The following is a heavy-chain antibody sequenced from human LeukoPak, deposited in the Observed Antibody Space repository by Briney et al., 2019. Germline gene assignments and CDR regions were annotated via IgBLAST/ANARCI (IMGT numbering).Heavy chain of an antibody. J-gene: IGHJ3*02. V-gene: IGHV4-59*01. CDR1: GGSISNYY. Sequence: SETLSLTCTVSGGSISNYYWSWIRQPPGQGLEWIGYMYYSGSTNYNPSLKSRVTISLDTSTNQVSLKLSSVTAADTAVYYCARGVPGMHYHDSSGYYMYAFDILGQGTMVTVSS. CDR3: ARGVPGMHYHDSSGYYMYAFDI. CDR2: MYYSGST. D-gene: IGHD3-22*01.